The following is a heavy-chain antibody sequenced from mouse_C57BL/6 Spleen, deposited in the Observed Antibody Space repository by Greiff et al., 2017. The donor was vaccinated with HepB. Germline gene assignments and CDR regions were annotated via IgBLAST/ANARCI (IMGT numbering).Heavy chain of an antibody. Sequence: QVQLQQSGAELVKPGASVKLSCKASGYTFTSYWMHWVKQRPGQGLEWIGMIHPNSGSTNYNEKFKSKATLTVDKSSSTAYMQLSSLTSEDSAVYYCARDYDYDEGFAYWGQGTLVTVSA. CDR3: ARDYDYDEGFAY. D-gene: IGHD2-4*01. CDR2: IHPNSGST. J-gene: IGHJ3*01. CDR1: GYTFTSYW. V-gene: IGHV1-64*01.